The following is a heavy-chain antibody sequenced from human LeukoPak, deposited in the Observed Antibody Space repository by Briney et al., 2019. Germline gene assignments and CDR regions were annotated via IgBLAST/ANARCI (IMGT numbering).Heavy chain of an antibody. D-gene: IGHD3-22*01. CDR1: GFTFSSYP. CDR3: AKDWGITMIVVVIGYFDY. CDR2: IGSSAGDT. J-gene: IGHJ4*02. V-gene: IGHV3-23*01. Sequence: GGSLRLSCAASGFTFSSYPMTWVRQAPGKGLEWVSTIGSSAGDTHYADSVKGRFTISRDNSKNSLYLQMNSLGAEDTAVYYCAKDWGITMIVVVIGYFDYWGQGTLVTVSS.